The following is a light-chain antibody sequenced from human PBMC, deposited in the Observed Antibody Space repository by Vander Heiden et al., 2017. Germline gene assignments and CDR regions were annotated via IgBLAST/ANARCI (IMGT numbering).Light chain of an antibody. V-gene: IGKV3-15*01. CDR2: GAA. J-gene: IGKJ2*01. CDR3: QQYDNWPYT. Sequence: SLSVFPGGRATLSCRASQSVDNKLGWYLQKPGLAPRLLFYGAASSATGVPARFSASGSGTEFALTISSLQPEDLGTYYCQQYDNWPYTFAQGTKLEI. CDR1: QSVDNK.